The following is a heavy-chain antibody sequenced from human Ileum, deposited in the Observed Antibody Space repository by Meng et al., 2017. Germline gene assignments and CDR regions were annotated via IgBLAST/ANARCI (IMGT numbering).Heavy chain of an antibody. J-gene: IGHJ4*02. Sequence: EWRAGGFGGGPVQAGGSPCSSWSVPGFPLGAYGIDWVRRAPGKGLEWVSSISGDGSFVDYSGSVKGRFTVSRDNAKNSLYLEMNRLRADDSAVYYCGADYWGQGTLVTVSS. V-gene: IGHV3-21*01. CDR1: GFPLGAYG. CDR2: ISGDGSFV. CDR3: GADY.